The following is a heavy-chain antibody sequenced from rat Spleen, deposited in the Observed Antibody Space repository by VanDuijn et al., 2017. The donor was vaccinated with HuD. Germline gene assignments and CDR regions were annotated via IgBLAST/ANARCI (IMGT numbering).Heavy chain of an antibody. CDR1: GFSLTTYH. D-gene: IGHD1-1*01. V-gene: IGHV2-72*01. J-gene: IGHJ2*01. Sequence: QVRLKESGPGLVQPSQTLSLTCTVSGFSLTTYHVSWVRQPPGKSLVWMGAMWAGGGTNYNLAVQSRLSISRDTSKSQVFLKMNSLQPEDTGTYYCARHDYSGDVDFDYWGQGVMVTVSS. CDR2: MWAGGGT. CDR3: ARHDYSGDVDFDY.